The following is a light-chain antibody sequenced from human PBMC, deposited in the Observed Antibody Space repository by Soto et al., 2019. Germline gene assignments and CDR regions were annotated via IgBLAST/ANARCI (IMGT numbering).Light chain of an antibody. Sequence: QSSLTQPPSASGSRGQSFTFSCTGTXXDFGGYXYGSWYQQHXCKAPKLXXXEXNKRTSGVPERFSGSKSGNTASLTVSGLQAEDEADYYCSSYARNNNSVFGSGPKVTVL. J-gene: IGLJ1*01. CDR3: SSYARNNNSV. V-gene: IGLV2-8*01. CDR2: EXN. CDR1: XXDFGGYXY.